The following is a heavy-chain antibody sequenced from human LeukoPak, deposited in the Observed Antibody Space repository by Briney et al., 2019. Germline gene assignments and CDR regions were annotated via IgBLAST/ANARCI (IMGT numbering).Heavy chain of an antibody. Sequence: GGSLRLSCAVSGFTLSSYWMSWVRQAPGKGLEWVANIKQDGSEKYYVDSVKGRSTISRDNAKNSLYLQMNRLRAEDTAVYYCARLVTRDLTGYLRTDYFDYWGQGTLVTVSS. CDR1: GFTLSSYW. D-gene: IGHD3-9*01. V-gene: IGHV3-7*01. CDR3: ARLVTRDLTGYLRTDYFDY. CDR2: IKQDGSEK. J-gene: IGHJ4*02.